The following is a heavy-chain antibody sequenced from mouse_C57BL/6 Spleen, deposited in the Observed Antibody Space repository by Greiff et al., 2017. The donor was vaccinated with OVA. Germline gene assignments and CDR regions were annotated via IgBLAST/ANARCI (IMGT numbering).Heavy chain of an antibody. Sequence: VQLQQSGPELVKPGASVKISCKASGYTFTDYYMNWVKQSHGKSLEWIGDINPNNGGTSYNQKFKGKATLTVDKSSSTAYMELRSLTSEDSAVYYCARGDDGYYRFAYWGQGTLVTVSA. CDR2: INPNNGGT. CDR3: ARGDDGYYRFAY. J-gene: IGHJ3*01. CDR1: GYTFTDYY. V-gene: IGHV1-26*01. D-gene: IGHD2-3*01.